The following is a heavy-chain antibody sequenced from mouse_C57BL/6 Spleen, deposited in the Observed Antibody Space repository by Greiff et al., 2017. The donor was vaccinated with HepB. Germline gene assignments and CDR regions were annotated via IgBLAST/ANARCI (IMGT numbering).Heavy chain of an antibody. J-gene: IGHJ2*01. Sequence: EVKLQESGPGLVKPSQSLSLPCTVTGYSITSGYGWNWIRQFPGTKLEWMGYIRYSGSTNSNPSLKSRISITRDTSKNQFFLQLTSVTTEDTATYYCARTARIEYWSLGTTLTGSS. D-gene: IGHD1-2*01. V-gene: IGHV3-1*02. CDR2: IRYSGST. CDR1: GYSITSGYG. CDR3: ARTARIEY.